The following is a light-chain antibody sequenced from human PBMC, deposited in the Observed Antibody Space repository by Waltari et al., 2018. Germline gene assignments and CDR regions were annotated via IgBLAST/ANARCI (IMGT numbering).Light chain of an antibody. Sequence: QSVLTQPPSASGTPRQRVTISCSGSSSNIGSNYGYWYQQLPGTAPKLLIYRNNQRPSGVPDRFSGSKSGTSASLAISGLRSEDEADYYCAAWDDSLSGWVFGGGTKLTVL. CDR2: RNN. CDR3: AAWDDSLSGWV. CDR1: SSNIGSNY. V-gene: IGLV1-47*01. J-gene: IGLJ3*02.